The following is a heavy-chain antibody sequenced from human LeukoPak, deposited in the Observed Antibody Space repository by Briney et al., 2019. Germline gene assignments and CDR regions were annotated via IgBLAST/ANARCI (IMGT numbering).Heavy chain of an antibody. D-gene: IGHD3-16*02. CDR1: GFTFSSYW. CDR3: ARHHYDYVWGSYRSFDY. CDR2: INSDGSST. Sequence: PGGSLRLSCAASGFTFSSYWMHWVRQAPGKGLVWVSRINSDGSSTSYADSVKGRFTISRDNAKNTLYLQMNSLRAEDTAVYYCARHHYDYVWGSYRSFDYWGQGTLVTVSS. J-gene: IGHJ4*02. V-gene: IGHV3-74*01.